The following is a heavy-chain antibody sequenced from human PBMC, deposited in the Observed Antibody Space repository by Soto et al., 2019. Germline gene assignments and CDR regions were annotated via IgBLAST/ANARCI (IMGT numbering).Heavy chain of an antibody. J-gene: IGHJ4*02. CDR1: GGSFSGYY. D-gene: IGHD6-13*01. V-gene: IGHV4-34*01. CDR3: ARAYRSWYVVDY. CDR2: IYHSGST. Sequence: PSETLSLTCTVYGGSFSGYYWSWIRQPPGKGLEWIGEIYHSGSTNYNPSLKSRVTISVDKSKNQFSLKLSSVTAADTAVYYCARAYRSWYVVDYWGQGTLVTVSS.